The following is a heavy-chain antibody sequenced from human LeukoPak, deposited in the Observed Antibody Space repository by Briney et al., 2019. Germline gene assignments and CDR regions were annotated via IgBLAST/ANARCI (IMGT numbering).Heavy chain of an antibody. Sequence: ASVKVSCKASGGTFSSYAISWVRQAPGQGLEWMGRIIPILGIANYAQKFQGRVTITADKSTSTAYMELSSLRSEDTAVYYCARVLSVCSGGSCYVYYYGMDVWGQGTTVTVSS. CDR1: GGTFSSYA. D-gene: IGHD2-15*01. CDR3: ARVLSVCSGGSCYVYYYGMDV. V-gene: IGHV1-69*04. J-gene: IGHJ6*02. CDR2: IIPILGIA.